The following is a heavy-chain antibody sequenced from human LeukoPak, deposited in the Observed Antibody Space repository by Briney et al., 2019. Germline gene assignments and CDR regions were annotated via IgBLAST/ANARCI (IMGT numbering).Heavy chain of an antibody. D-gene: IGHD3-22*01. J-gene: IGHJ5*02. V-gene: IGHV1-2*02. CDR3: ARALRRRFTMIVVVIRGWFDP. Sequence: ASVKVSCKASGYTFTGYYMHWVRQAPGQGLEWMGWINPNSGGTNYAQKFQGRVTMTRDTSISTAYMELSRLRSDDTAVYYCARALRRRFTMIVVVIRGWFDPWGQGTLVTVSS. CDR1: GYTFTGYY. CDR2: INPNSGGT.